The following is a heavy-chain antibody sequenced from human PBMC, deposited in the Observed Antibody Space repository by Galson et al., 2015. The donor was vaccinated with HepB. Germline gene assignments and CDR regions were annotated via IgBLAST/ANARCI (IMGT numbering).Heavy chain of an antibody. CDR2: IDPNSGDT. J-gene: IGHJ6*02. V-gene: IGHV1-2*06. Sequence: SVKVSCKASGYNFIAYHIHWVRQAPGQGLEWMGRIDPNSGDTNYGQRFQGRVTMTRDTSSSTAYMELSRLRSDDTAAYFCARLGSSGWPNYYYYYGMDVWGQGTTVTVSS. CDR1: GYNFIAYH. D-gene: IGHD6-19*01. CDR3: ARLGSSGWPNYYYYYGMDV.